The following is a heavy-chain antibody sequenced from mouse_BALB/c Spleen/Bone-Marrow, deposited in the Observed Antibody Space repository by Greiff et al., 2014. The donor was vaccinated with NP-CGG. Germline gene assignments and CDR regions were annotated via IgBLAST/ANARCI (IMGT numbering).Heavy chain of an antibody. V-gene: IGHV2-9*02. CDR3: ARITTATGAMDY. D-gene: IGHD1-2*01. J-gene: IGHJ4*01. CDR1: GFLLTNYG. CDR2: IWADGST. Sequence: VQLVESGPGLVAPSQSLSITCTVSGFLLTNYGVHWVRQPPGKGLEWLGVIWADGSTNYNSALMSRLSISKDNSKSQVFFKMNSLQTDDTAMYYCARITTATGAMDYWGQGTSVTVSS.